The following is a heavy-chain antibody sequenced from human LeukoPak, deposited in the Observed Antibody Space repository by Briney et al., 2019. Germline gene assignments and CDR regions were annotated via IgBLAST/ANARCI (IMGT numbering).Heavy chain of an antibody. V-gene: IGHV4-38-2*02. D-gene: IGHD1-26*01. CDR1: GYSIISGYY. CDR3: AKSGGYGLIDY. J-gene: IGHJ4*02. Sequence: SETLSLACTVSGYSIISGYYWGWIGQPPGKGLEWIGRIYHSGRTYYKPSLKSRVTISVDTSKTQFSLKLNSVTAADTAVYYCAKSGGYGLIDYWGQGTMVTVSS. CDR2: IYHSGRT.